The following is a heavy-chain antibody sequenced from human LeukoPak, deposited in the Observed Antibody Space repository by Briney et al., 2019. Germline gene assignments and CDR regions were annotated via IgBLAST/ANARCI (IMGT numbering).Heavy chain of an antibody. CDR1: GGSFSGYY. CDR3: TAGYYNFDY. V-gene: IGHV4-34*01. CDR2: INHSGST. D-gene: IGHD3-9*01. Sequence: ASETLSLTCAVYGGSFSGYYWSWIRQPPGKGLEWIGEINHSGSTNYNPSLKSRVTISVDTSKNQFSLKLSSVTAADTAVYYCTAGYYNFDYWGQGTLVTVSS. J-gene: IGHJ4*02.